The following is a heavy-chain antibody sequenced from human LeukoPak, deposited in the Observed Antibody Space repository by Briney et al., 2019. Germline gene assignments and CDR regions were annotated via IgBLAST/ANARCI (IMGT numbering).Heavy chain of an antibody. V-gene: IGHV1-69*04. D-gene: IGHD3-22*01. J-gene: IGHJ3*02. Sequence: SVKVSCKASGYTFTGYYMHWVRQAPGQGLEWMGRIIPILGIANYAQKFQGRVTITTDESTSTAYMELSSLRSEDTAVYYCARGDYYDSSGPGAFDIWGQGTMVTVSS. CDR2: IIPILGIA. CDR3: ARGDYYDSSGPGAFDI. CDR1: GYTFTGYY.